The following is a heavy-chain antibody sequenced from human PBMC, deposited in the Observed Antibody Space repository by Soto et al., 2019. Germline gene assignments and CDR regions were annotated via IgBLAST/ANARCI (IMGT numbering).Heavy chain of an antibody. V-gene: IGHV4-31*03. D-gene: IGHD1-26*01. CDR3: ARESSGSRQDPFDP. CDR2: FYYGGTT. Sequence: SETLSLTCIVSGGSISNYYWTWIRQHPGKGLEWIGYFYYGGTTYYNPSLKSRVGISVDTSKNQFSLSLSSVTAADTAVYYCARESSGSRQDPFDPWGPGNLVTVSS. CDR1: GGSISNYY. J-gene: IGHJ5*02.